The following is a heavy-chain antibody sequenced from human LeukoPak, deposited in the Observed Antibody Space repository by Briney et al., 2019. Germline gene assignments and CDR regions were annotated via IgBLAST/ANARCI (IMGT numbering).Heavy chain of an antibody. CDR3: GRSFGNYYGSGSPPLYFDY. D-gene: IGHD3-10*01. J-gene: IGHJ4*02. Sequence: ASVKVSCKASGYTFTNYYMHWVRQAPGQGLEWMGIINPSGGSTSYAQKFQGRVTMTTDTSTSTAYMELRSLRIDDTAVYYCGRSFGNYYGSGSPPLYFDYWGQGTLVTVSS. V-gene: IGHV1-46*01. CDR1: GYTFTNYY. CDR2: INPSGGST.